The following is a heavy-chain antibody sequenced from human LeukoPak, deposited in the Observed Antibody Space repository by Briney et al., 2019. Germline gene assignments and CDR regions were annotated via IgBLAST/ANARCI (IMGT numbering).Heavy chain of an antibody. V-gene: IGHV3-21*01. CDR1: GFTFSSYS. CDR3: ARDPRGPTTYDHSGRDTLDY. Sequence: PGGSLRLSCAASGFTFSSYSMNWVRQAPGKGLEWVSSISSSSSYIYYADSVKGRFTISRDNSKNTLYLQMNSLRHEDTAVYYCARDPRGPTTYDHSGRDTLDYWGQGTLVTVSS. J-gene: IGHJ4*02. CDR2: ISSSSSYI. D-gene: IGHD3-22*01.